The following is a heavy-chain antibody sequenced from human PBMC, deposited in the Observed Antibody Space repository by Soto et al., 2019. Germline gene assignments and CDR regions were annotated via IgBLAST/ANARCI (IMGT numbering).Heavy chain of an antibody. D-gene: IGHD6-13*01. CDR3: ARGLRIAAAAWFDP. V-gene: IGHV4-31*03. CDR2: IFSGGTT. CDR1: GGSISSGAYY. J-gene: IGHJ5*02. Sequence: QVQLQESGPGLVKPSQTLSLTCTVSGGSISSGAYYWSWIRQHPGKGLEWIGYIFSGGTTYSLPSLKSRLTVSLDPSKNQFSLELSSVTAADPAVYYCARGLRIAAAAWFDPWGRGTLVIVSS.